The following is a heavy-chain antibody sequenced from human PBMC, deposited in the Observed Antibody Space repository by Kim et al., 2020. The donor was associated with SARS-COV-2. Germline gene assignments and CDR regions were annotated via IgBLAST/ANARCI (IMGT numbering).Heavy chain of an antibody. V-gene: IGHV1-24*01. CDR3: AAVGSWYNWFDP. CDR2: FDPEDGET. J-gene: IGHJ5*02. CDR1: GYTLTELS. Sequence: ASVKVSCKVSGYTLTELSMHWVRQAPGKGLEWMGGFDPEDGETIYAQKFQGRVTMTEDTSTDTAYMELSSLKSEDTAVYYCAAVGSWYNWFDPWGQGTLVTVSS. D-gene: IGHD6-13*01.